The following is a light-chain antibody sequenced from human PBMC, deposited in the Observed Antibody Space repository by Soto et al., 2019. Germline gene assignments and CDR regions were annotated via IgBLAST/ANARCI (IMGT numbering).Light chain of an antibody. Sequence: QSALTQPASVSXSPGHSITISCTGTSSDVGGYNYVSWYQHHPGKAPKLIIYDVTNRPSGVSNPSSGSKSGNTASLTISGLQPEDEADYYCSSYTTSNTRQIVFGTGTKVTVL. V-gene: IGLV2-14*03. CDR1: SSDVGGYNY. CDR2: DVT. J-gene: IGLJ1*01. CDR3: SSYTTSNTRQIV.